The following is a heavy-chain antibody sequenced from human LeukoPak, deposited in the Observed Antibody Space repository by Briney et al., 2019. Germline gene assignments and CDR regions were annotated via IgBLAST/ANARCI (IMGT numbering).Heavy chain of an antibody. J-gene: IGHJ5*02. CDR1: GSSISSGGYY. V-gene: IGHV4-31*03. D-gene: IGHD2-15*01. CDR3: ARRVVVVAATLIDP. CDR2: IYYSGST. Sequence: SETLSLTCTVSGSSISSGGYYWSWIRQHPGKGLEWIGYIYYSGSTYYNPSLKSRVTISVDTSKNQFSLKLSSVTAADTAVYYCARRVVVVAATLIDPWGQGTLVTVSS.